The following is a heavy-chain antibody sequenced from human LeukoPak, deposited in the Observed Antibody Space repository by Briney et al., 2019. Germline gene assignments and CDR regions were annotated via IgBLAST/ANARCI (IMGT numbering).Heavy chain of an antibody. CDR3: ATQMLLCHYY. J-gene: IGHJ4*02. Sequence: KSSETLSLTCTVSGESISGFYWTWIRQPPGKGLEWIGYIYYSGSTNYNPSLKSRVTISVDTSKNQFSLRLSSVTAADTAVYYCATQMLLCHYYWGQGTLVTVSS. D-gene: IGHD3-10*01. CDR1: GESISGFY. V-gene: IGHV4-59*08. CDR2: IYYSGST.